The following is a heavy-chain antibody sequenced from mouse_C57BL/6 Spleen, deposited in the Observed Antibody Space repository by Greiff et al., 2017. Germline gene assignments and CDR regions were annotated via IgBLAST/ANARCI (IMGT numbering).Heavy chain of an antibody. J-gene: IGHJ3*01. CDR2: IWSGGST. D-gene: IGHD2-5*01. Sequence: QVQLQQSGPGLVQPSQSLSITCTASGFSLTSYGVPWVRQSPGKGLEWLGVIWSGGSTDYNAAFISRLSISKNNSKSQVFFRMNSLQADDTAIYYCARGDDSKAWFAYWGQGTLVTVSA. CDR1: GFSLTSYG. CDR3: ARGDDSKAWFAY. V-gene: IGHV2-2*01.